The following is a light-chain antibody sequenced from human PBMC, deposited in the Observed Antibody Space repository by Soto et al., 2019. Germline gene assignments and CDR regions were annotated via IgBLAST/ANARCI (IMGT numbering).Light chain of an antibody. CDR1: QGISGY. CDR3: QQLNSYPYS. Sequence: DIQLTQSPSFLSASVGDRVTITCRASQGISGYLAWYQQKPGKAPKLLIYTASTLQSGVPSRFSGSGSGAEFTLTIRGLQPEDFATYYCQQLNSYPYSFGQGTKVDIK. CDR2: TAS. J-gene: IGKJ2*03. V-gene: IGKV1-9*01.